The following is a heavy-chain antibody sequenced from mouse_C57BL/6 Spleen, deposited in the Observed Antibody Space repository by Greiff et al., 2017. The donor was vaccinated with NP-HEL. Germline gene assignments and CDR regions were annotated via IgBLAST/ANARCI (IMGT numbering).Heavy chain of an antibody. J-gene: IGHJ1*03. Sequence: VQLQQSGPGLVQPSQCLSITCTVSGFSLTSYGVHWVRQSPGKGLEWLGVIWRGGSTDYNAAFMSRLSITKDNSKSQVFFKMNSLQADDTAIYYCAKNTLDYYGSSSYWYFDVWGTGTTVTVSS. CDR2: IWRGGST. CDR3: AKNTLDYYGSSSYWYFDV. CDR1: GFSLTSYG. D-gene: IGHD1-1*01. V-gene: IGHV2-5*01.